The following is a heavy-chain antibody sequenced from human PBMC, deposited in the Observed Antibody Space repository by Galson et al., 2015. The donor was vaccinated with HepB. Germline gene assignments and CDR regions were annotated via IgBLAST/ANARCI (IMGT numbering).Heavy chain of an antibody. Sequence: SVKVSCKASGYTFTSYYMHWVRQAPGQGLEWXGIINPSGGSTSYAQKFQGRVTMTRDTSTSTVYMELTXLRSEDTAVYYCARGPIKNSSGYPFDYWGQGTLVTVSS. CDR2: INPSGGST. V-gene: IGHV1-46*01. CDR1: GYTFTSYY. D-gene: IGHD3-22*01. J-gene: IGHJ4*02. CDR3: ARGPIKNSSGYPFDY.